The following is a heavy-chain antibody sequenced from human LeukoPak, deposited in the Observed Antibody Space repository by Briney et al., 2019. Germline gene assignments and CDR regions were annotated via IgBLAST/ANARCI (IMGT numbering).Heavy chain of an antibody. D-gene: IGHD2-21*02. J-gene: IGHJ1*01. CDR2: ISGSGGST. CDR1: GFTFSSYA. CDR3: AKDHEYCGGDCPAEYFQH. Sequence: GGSLRLSCAASGFTFSSYAMSWARQAPGKGLEWVSAISGSGGSTYYADSVKGRFTISRDNSKNTLYLQMNSLRAEDTAVYYCAKDHEYCGGDCPAEYFQHWGQGTLVTVSS. V-gene: IGHV3-23*01.